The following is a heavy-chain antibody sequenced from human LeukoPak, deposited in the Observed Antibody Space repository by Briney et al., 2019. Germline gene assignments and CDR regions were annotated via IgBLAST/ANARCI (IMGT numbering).Heavy chain of an antibody. CDR1: GGSISSSSNY. J-gene: IGHJ4*02. CDR2: MYYSG. D-gene: IGHD5-12*01. Sequence: SETLSLTCTVSGGSISSSSNYWGWVRQPPGKGLEWIGSMYYSGSYNPSLESRVTISVDTSKSEFSLKLGSVTAADTAVYYCARYIVASMREQWGQGTLVTVSS. V-gene: IGHV4-39*01. CDR3: ARYIVASMREQ.